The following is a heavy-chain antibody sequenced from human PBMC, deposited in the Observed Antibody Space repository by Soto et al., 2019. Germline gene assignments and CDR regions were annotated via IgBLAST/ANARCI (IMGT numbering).Heavy chain of an antibody. CDR3: AKDLLRYFDWSPLDY. Sequence: QVQLVESGGGVVQPGRSLRLSCAASGFTFSNYGMHWVRQAPGKGLEWVAVISYDGSNKYYADSVKGRFTISRDNSKNTLYLQMNSLRAEGTAVYYCAKDLLRYFDWSPLDYWGQGTLVTVSS. D-gene: IGHD3-9*01. CDR1: GFTFSNYG. CDR2: ISYDGSNK. J-gene: IGHJ4*02. V-gene: IGHV3-30*18.